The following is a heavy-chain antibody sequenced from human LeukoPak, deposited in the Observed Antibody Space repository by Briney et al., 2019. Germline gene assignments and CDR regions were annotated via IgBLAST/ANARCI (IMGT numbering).Heavy chain of an antibody. J-gene: IGHJ4*02. CDR1: GFTFSSYG. CDR2: ISFDGTNK. CDR3: AKDRRLQLPFDY. D-gene: IGHD5-24*01. Sequence: GGSLRLSCAASGFTFSSYGMHWVRQAPGKGLEWVALISFDGTNKYYADSVKGRFTISRGNSKNTLYLQMNSLRAEDTAVYYCAKDRRLQLPFDYWGQGTLVTVSS. V-gene: IGHV3-30*18.